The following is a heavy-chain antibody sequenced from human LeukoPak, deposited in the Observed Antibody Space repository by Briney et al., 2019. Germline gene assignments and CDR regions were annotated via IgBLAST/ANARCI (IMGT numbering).Heavy chain of an antibody. V-gene: IGHV1-69*04. CDR2: IIPILGIA. CDR1: GGTFSSYA. Sequence: SVRLSCTASGGTFSSYAISWVRQAPGQGLEWMGRIIPILGIANFAQKFQGRVTITACKSTSKAYMERSSLRSEDTAVYYCARDLVAVAGNEYFDYWGQGSLVTVSS. J-gene: IGHJ4*02. D-gene: IGHD6-19*01. CDR3: ARDLVAVAGNEYFDY.